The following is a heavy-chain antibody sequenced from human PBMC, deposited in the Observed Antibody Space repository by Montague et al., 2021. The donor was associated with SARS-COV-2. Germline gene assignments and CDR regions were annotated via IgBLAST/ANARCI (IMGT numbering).Heavy chain of an antibody. D-gene: IGHD3-10*01. J-gene: IGHJ3*02. V-gene: IGHV4-59*01. CDR1: GGSITGYY. Sequence: SETLSLTCTVSGGSITGYYWSWLRRSPGKGLEWIAYIYDGGAVNYNPSLGSRVTISTDTSKNQLSIKLNSVTDADTAVYYCVRDYTYRGPRGAFDIWGEGTVVNVSS. CDR2: IYDGGAV. CDR3: VRDYTYRGPRGAFDI.